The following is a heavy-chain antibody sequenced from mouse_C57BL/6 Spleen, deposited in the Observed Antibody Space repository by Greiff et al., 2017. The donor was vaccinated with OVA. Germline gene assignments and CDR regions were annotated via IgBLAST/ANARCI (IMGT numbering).Heavy chain of an antibody. D-gene: IGHD2-4*01. V-gene: IGHV1-74*01. J-gene: IGHJ3*01. Sequence: QVQLQQPGAELVKPGASVKVSCKASGYTFTSYWMHWVKQRPGQGLEWIGRIHPSDSDTNYNQKFKGKATLTVDKSSSTAYMQLSSLTSEDSAVYDCAIGKYYDYDEGSWFAYGGQGTLVTVSA. CDR3: AIGKYYDYDEGSWFAY. CDR2: IHPSDSDT. CDR1: GYTFTSYW.